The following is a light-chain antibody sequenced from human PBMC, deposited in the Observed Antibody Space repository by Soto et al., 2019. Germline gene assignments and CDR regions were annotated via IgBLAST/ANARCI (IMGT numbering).Light chain of an antibody. CDR1: QDISND. CDR3: LQDYNYPWT. J-gene: IGKJ1*01. Sequence: AIQMTQSPSSLSASVGDRVTITCRASQDISNDLGWYQQKPGKAPILLIYAASTLQSGVPSRFSGGGSGTEFTLTISSLQPEDFATYYCLQDYNYPWTFGPGTKVEIE. CDR2: AAS. V-gene: IGKV1-6*01.